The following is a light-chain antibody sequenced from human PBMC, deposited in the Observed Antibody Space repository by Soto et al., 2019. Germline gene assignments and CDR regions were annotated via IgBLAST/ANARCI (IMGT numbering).Light chain of an antibody. V-gene: IGLV2-14*01. J-gene: IGLJ1*01. CDR2: DVS. Sequence: QSALTQPASVSGSPGQSITISCTGTSSDVGGYNYVSWYQQHPGKAPKLMIYDVSNRPSGVSNRFSGSKSGNTASLTISGLQAEVEADYYCSSYTSSSTLNVFGTGTKLTVL. CDR3: SSYTSSSTLNV. CDR1: SSDVGGYNY.